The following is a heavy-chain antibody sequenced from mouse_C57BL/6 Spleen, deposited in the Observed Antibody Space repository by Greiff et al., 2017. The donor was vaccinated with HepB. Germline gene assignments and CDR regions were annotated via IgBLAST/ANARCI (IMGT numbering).Heavy chain of an antibody. CDR2: ISGGGGNT. V-gene: IGHV5-9*01. J-gene: IGHJ4*01. CDR3: ARVTTYYAMDY. Sequence: EVKVVESGGGLVKPGGSLKLSCAASGFTFSSYTMSWVRQTPEKRLEWVATISGGGGNTYYPDSVKGRFTISRDNAKNTLYLQMSSLRSEDTALYYCARVTTYYAMDYWGQGTSVTVSS. CDR1: GFTFSSYT. D-gene: IGHD2-1*01.